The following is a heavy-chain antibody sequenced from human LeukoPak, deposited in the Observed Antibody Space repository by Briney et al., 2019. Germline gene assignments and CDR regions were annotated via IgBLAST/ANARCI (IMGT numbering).Heavy chain of an antibody. D-gene: IGHD3-3*01. CDR1: GGSISSYY. Sequence: SETLSLTCTVSGGSISSYYWSWIRQPPGKGLEWIGYIYYSGSTNYNPSLKSRVTISVGTSKNQFSLKLSSVTAADTAVYYCARDRGDTIFGVVNYYMDVWGKGTTVTVSS. CDR2: IYYSGST. CDR3: ARDRGDTIFGVVNYYMDV. V-gene: IGHV4-59*01. J-gene: IGHJ6*03.